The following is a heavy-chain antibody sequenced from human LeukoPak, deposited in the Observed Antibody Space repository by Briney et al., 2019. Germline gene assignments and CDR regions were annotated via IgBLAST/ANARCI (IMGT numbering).Heavy chain of an antibody. CDR2: IYYSGST. D-gene: IGHD3-9*01. V-gene: IGHV4-59*01. CDR3: ARCVYYDILTGYYNVGNTVTYYFDY. Sequence: SETLSLTCTVSGGSISSYYWSWIRQPPGKGLEWIGYIYYSGSTNYNPSLKSRVTISVDTSKNQFSLKLSSVTAADTAVYYCARCVYYDILTGYYNVGNTVTYYFDYWGQGTLVTVSS. J-gene: IGHJ4*02. CDR1: GGSISSYY.